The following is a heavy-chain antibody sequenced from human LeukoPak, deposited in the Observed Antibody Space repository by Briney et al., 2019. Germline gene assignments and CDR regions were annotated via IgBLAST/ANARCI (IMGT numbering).Heavy chain of an antibody. J-gene: IGHJ4*02. V-gene: IGHV4-61*08. Sequence: SETLSLTCTVSGGSISSGDYYWSWIRQPPGKGLEWIGYIYYSGSTNYNPSLKSRVTTSVDTSKNQFSLKLSSVTAADTAVYYCARVGDGYNFAYWGQGTLVTVSS. CDR1: GGSISSGDYY. CDR2: IYYSGST. D-gene: IGHD5-24*01. CDR3: ARVGDGYNFAY.